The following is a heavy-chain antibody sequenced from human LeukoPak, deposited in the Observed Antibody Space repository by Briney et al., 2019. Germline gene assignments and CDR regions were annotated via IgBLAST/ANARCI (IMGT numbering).Heavy chain of an antibody. CDR1: GGTFSSYA. CDR2: IIPIFGTA. V-gene: IGHV1-69*05. Sequence: GASVKVSCKASGGTFSSYAISWVRQAPGQGLEWMGGIIPIFGTANYAQKLQGRVTMTTDTSTSTAYMVLRSLRSDDTAVYYCARVSRGYSYDIHAFDIWGQGTMVTVSS. CDR3: ARVSRGYSYDIHAFDI. D-gene: IGHD5-18*01. J-gene: IGHJ3*02.